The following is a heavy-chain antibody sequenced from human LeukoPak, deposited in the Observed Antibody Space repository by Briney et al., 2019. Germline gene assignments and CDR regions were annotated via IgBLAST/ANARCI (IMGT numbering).Heavy chain of an antibody. Sequence: SETLSLTCTVSGGSTSSVNYYWGWIRQPPGKGLEWIGGISFSGNTYYNPSLKSRITISIDTSKNHFSLKLSAVTAADPAVYYCARLGAGPTYYDFWSGYSSFYFDYWGQGTLVTVSS. CDR1: GGSTSSVNYY. J-gene: IGHJ4*02. D-gene: IGHD3-3*01. CDR2: ISFSGNT. V-gene: IGHV4-39*02. CDR3: ARLGAGPTYYDFWSGYSSFYFDY.